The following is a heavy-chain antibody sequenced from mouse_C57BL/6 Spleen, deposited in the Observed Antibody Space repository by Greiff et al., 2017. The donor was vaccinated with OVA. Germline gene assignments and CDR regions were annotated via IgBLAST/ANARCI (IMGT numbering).Heavy chain of an antibody. CDR1: GYAFTNYL. CDR2: INPGSGGT. V-gene: IGHV1-54*01. J-gene: IGHJ1*03. D-gene: IGHD1-1*01. Sequence: VQLQQSGAELVRPGTSVKVSCKASGYAFTNYLIEWVKQRPGQGLEWIGVINPGSGGTNYNEKFKGKATLTADKSSSTAYMQLSSLTSEDSAVYFCASSIVANWYFDVWGTGTTVTVSS. CDR3: ASSIVANWYFDV.